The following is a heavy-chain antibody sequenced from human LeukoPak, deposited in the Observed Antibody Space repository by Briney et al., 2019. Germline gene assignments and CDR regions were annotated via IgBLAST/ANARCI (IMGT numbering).Heavy chain of an antibody. J-gene: IGHJ6*03. D-gene: IGHD3-3*01. Sequence: PGRSLRLSCTASGFTFGDYAMSWVRQAPGKGLEWVGFIRSKAYGGTTEYAASVKGRFTISRDDSKSIAYLQMNSLKTEDTAVYYCTRAGWDLWSGYYYYYYYYYMDVWGKGTTVTVSS. V-gene: IGHV3-49*04. CDR3: TRAGWDLWSGYYYYYYYYYMDV. CDR1: GFTFGDYA. CDR2: IRSKAYGGTT.